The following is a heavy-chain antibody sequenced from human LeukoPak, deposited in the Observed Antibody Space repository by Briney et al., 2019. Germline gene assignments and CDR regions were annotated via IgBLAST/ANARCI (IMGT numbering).Heavy chain of an antibody. J-gene: IGHJ4*02. V-gene: IGHV3-30*18. Sequence: HPGRSLRLSCAASGFSFSNYGMHWVRQAPGKGLEWVAVIAYDGSNKYEADSVKGRFTISRDNSKNTLYLQMNSLRPEDTAVYYCAKDRWYYYDSSGYYAGPFDYWGQGTLVTVSS. CDR3: AKDRWYYYDSSGYYAGPFDY. D-gene: IGHD3-22*01. CDR2: IAYDGSNK. CDR1: GFSFSNYG.